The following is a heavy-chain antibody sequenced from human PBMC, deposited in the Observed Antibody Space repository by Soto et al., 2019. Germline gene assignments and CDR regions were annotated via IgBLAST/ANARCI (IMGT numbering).Heavy chain of an antibody. CDR2: ISTSSSDI. CDR3: SRDGGGYATGWFGI. D-gene: IGHD3-10*01. V-gene: IGHV3-21*01. J-gene: IGHJ4*02. Sequence: EVQLVESGGGLVEPGGSLRLSCAASGFSFSSYTMNWVRQAPGKGLEWVSFISTSSSDIHYADSVKGRFTISRDNAENSLYLQMNSLRADDTAVSYCSRDGGGYATGWFGIWGQGTLVTVSS. CDR1: GFSFSSYT.